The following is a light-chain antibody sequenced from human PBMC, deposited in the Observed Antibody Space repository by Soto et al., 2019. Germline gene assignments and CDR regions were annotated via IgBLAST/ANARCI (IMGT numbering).Light chain of an antibody. J-gene: IGKJ4*02. V-gene: IGKV1-5*03. Sequence: IHMTLSPSTLSASVGDRVSIICRASQTINNLMAWYQQKPGQAPKLLVYKASNLETGVPSRFSGSESETGSTLTSSSLPPDESATYYCQQYSRDPPHAFSAGTKVDIK. CDR3: QQYSRDPPHA. CDR1: QTINNL. CDR2: KAS.